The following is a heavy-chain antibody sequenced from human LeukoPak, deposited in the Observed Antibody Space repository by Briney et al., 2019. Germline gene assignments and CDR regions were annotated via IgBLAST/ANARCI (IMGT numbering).Heavy chain of an antibody. CDR1: GFTFSSYA. J-gene: IGHJ4*02. CDR2: ISGSGGST. V-gene: IGHV3-23*01. CDR3: ARETRGEIDS. D-gene: IGHD3-16*01. Sequence: AGGSLRLSCAASGFTFSSYAMSWVRQAPGKGLEWVSAISGSGGSTYYADSVRGRFSISRDNSKNTLYLQTNSLRAEDTAVYYCARETRGEIDSWGQGTLVTVSS.